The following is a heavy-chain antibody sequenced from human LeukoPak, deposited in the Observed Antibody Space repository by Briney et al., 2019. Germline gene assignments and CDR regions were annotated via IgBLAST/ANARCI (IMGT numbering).Heavy chain of an antibody. D-gene: IGHD3-9*01. CDR1: GFTFSDYY. Sequence: GGSLRLSCAASGFTFSDYYMSWIRQAPGKGLEWVSYISSSGSTIYYADSVKGRFTISRDNAKNSLYLQMNSLRAEDTAVYYCARDLYYDILTGYYATLPVFDYWGQGTLVTVSS. J-gene: IGHJ4*02. CDR2: ISSSGSTI. V-gene: IGHV3-11*04. CDR3: ARDLYYDILTGYYATLPVFDY.